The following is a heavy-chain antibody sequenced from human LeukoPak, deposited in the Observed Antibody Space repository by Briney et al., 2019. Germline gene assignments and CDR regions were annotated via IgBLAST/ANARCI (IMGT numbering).Heavy chain of an antibody. D-gene: IGHD3-10*01. CDR1: GFTFSSYW. CDR2: INSDGSST. J-gene: IGHJ6*02. Sequence: GGSLRLSCAASGFTFSSYWMHWVRQAPGKGRVWVSRINSDGSSTSYADSVKGRFTISRDNAKNTLYLQMNSLRAEDTAVYYCARELITMVRGVDYYYGMDVWGQGTTVTVSS. CDR3: ARELITMVRGVDYYYGMDV. V-gene: IGHV3-74*01.